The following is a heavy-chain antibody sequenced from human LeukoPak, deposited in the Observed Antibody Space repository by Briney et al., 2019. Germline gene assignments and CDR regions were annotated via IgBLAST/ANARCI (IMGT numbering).Heavy chain of an antibody. CDR1: GYSFTSYW. CDR2: IDPSDSYT. CDR3: ARHGSGYCSGGSCYSGALDDY. V-gene: IGHV5-10-1*01. J-gene: IGHJ4*02. D-gene: IGHD2-15*01. Sequence: GESLRSSCKGSGYSFTSYWISWMRQMPGKGLEWMGRIDPSDSYTNYSPSFQGHVTISADKSISTAYLQWSSLKASDTAMYYCARHGSGYCSGGSCYSGALDDYWGQGTLVTVSS.